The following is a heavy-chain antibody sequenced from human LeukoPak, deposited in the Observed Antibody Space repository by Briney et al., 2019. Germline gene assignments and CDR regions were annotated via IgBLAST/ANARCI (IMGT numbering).Heavy chain of an antibody. V-gene: IGHV3-23*01. CDR3: AKDHRARGVVVVAATTGFDY. CDR1: GFTFSSYA. J-gene: IGHJ4*02. D-gene: IGHD2-15*01. Sequence: GGSLRLPCAASGFTFSSYAMSWVRQAPGKGLEWVSAISGSGGSTYYADSVKGRFTISRDNSKNTLYLQMNSLRAEDTAVYYCAKDHRARGVVVVAATTGFDYWGQGTLVTVSS. CDR2: ISGSGGST.